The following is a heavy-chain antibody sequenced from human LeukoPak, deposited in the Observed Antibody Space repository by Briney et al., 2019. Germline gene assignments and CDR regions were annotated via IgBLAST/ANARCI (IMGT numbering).Heavy chain of an antibody. D-gene: IGHD5-12*01. J-gene: IGHJ4*02. CDR3: ASAGNSGY. CDR1: GFTFSSYS. CDR2: ISYSESTI. V-gene: IGHV3-48*01. Sequence: GGSLRLSCAVSGFTFSSYSMNSVRQAPGEGVEWGSYISYSESTIYYADSVKGRFTISRDNGENSLYLQMKSLRAEDTAVYYCASAGNSGYWGEGTLVTVSS.